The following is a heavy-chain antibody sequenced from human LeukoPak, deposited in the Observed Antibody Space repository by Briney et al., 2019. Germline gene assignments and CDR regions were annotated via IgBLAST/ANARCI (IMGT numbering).Heavy chain of an antibody. V-gene: IGHV6-1*01. J-gene: IGHJ5*02. CDR2: TYYRSKWYN. D-gene: IGHD1-20*01. CDR3: AGSSDKDNWNDQGGAFTFDP. CDR1: GDSVSSNSAA. Sequence: SQTLSLTCAISGDSVSSNSAAWNWIRQSPSRGLEWLGRTYYRSKWYNEYAVFVKSRITINPDTSKNQYSLQLNSVTPEDTAVYFCAGSSDKDNWNDQGGAFTFDPWGQGTQVTVSS.